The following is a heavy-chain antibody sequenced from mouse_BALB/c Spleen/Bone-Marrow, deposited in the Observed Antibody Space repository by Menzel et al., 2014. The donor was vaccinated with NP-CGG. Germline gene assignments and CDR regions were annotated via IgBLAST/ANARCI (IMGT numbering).Heavy chain of an antibody. V-gene: IGHV5-12-1*01. CDR2: ITNGGDNT. J-gene: IGHJ4*01. CDR1: GFAFSRYD. CDR3: VRHKNYYAMDY. Sequence: EVMLVESGGGLVKPGGSLELSCAASGFAFSRYDMSWVRQTPEKRLEWVAYITNGGDNTYYPDTVKGRFTISRDNAKNTLYLQMSSLKSEDTAMYYCVRHKNYYAMDYWGQGTSVTVSS.